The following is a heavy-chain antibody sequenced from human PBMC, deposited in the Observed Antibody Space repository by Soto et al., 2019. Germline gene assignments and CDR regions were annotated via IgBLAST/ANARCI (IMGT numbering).Heavy chain of an antibody. CDR3: ARAPFFGSSWPFDY. CDR2: ISAYNGNT. D-gene: IGHD6-13*01. V-gene: IGHV1-18*01. Sequence: ASVKVSCKASGYTFTSYGISCVRQAPGQGLEWMGWISAYNGNTNYAQKLQGRVTMTTDTSTSTAYMELRSLRSDDAAVYYCARAPFFGSSWPFDYWGQGTLVTVSS. CDR1: GYTFTSYG. J-gene: IGHJ4*02.